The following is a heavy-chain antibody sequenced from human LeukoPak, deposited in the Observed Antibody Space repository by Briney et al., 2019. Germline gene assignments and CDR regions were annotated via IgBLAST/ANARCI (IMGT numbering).Heavy chain of an antibody. CDR1: GGSFSGYY. J-gene: IGHJ3*02. CDR2: INHSGST. D-gene: IGHD3-3*01. CDR3: ARGLTYYDFWSGYSNDAFDI. Sequence: SETLSLTCAVYGGSFSGYYWSWIRQPPGKGLEWIGEINHSGSTNYNPSLKSRVTISVDTSKNQFSLKLSSVTAADTAVYYCARGLTYYDFWSGYSNDAFDIWGQGTMVTVSS. V-gene: IGHV4-34*01.